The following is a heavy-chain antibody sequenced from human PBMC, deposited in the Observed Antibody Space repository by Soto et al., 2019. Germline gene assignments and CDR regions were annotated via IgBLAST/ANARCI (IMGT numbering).Heavy chain of an antibody. J-gene: IGHJ3*02. CDR2: IYSGGST. CDR1: GGSISSYY. Sequence: ETLSLTCTVSGGSISSYYWSWVRQAPGKGLEWVSVIYSGGSTYYAGSVRGRFTISRDNSRNTLYLQMNSLRRDDTAVYSCVLRGTATVAFDIWGQGTMVTVSS. D-gene: IGHD1-7*01. CDR3: VLRGTATVAFDI. V-gene: IGHV3-66*02.